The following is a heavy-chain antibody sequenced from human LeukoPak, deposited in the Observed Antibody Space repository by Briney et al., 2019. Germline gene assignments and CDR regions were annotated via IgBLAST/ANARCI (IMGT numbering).Heavy chain of an antibody. Sequence: PSETLSLTCAVYGGSFSGYYWSWIRQPPGKGLEWIGEINHSGSTNYNPSLKSRVTISVDTSKNQFPLKLSSVTAADTAVYYCASVPGIAVAAPRGNWFDPWGQGTLVTVSS. V-gene: IGHV4-34*01. D-gene: IGHD6-19*01. CDR1: GGSFSGYY. CDR2: INHSGST. CDR3: ASVPGIAVAAPRGNWFDP. J-gene: IGHJ5*02.